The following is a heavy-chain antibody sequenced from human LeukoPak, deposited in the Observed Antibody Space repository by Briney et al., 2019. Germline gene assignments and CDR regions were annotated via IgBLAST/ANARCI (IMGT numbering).Heavy chain of an antibody. J-gene: IGHJ6*02. Sequence: SETLSLTCTVSGGSISSGGYYWSWIRQPPGKGLEWIGYIYHSGSTYYNPSLKSRVTISVDRSKNQFSLKLSSVTAADTAVYYCASSPYYYDSSGYYYYGMDVWGQGTTVTVSS. D-gene: IGHD3-22*01. CDR2: IYHSGST. CDR3: ASSPYYYDSSGYYYYGMDV. CDR1: GGSISSGGYY. V-gene: IGHV4-30-2*01.